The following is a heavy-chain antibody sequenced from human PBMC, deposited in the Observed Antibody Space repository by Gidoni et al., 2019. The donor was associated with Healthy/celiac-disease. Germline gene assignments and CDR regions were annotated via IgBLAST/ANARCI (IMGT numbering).Heavy chain of an antibody. CDR2: IYTRGST. J-gene: IGHJ6*02. V-gene: IGHV4-61*02. CDR3: ARDSYGYYYYGMDV. CDR1: GRSVNSGTFY. D-gene: IGHD5-18*01. Sequence: QVQLQESGPGLVKPSQTLFLTCTVSGRSVNSGTFYWGWIRQPAGKGLEWIGRIYTRGSTNYNPSLKSRVTISVDTSKNQFSLKLSSVTAADTAVYYCARDSYGYYYYGMDVWGQGTTVTVSS.